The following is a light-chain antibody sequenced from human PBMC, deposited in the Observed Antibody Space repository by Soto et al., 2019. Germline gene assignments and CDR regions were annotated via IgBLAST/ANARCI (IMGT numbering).Light chain of an antibody. V-gene: IGKV1-6*02. CDR3: QKYNKWPLT. Sequence: IQMTPSPSSLSTSVGDRFTITCRASQGISNYLAWYQQKPGKVPKLLIYAASSLQSGVPSRFSGSGSGTEFTLTISSLQSEDFTVYYCQKYNKWPLTFGQGTKVDIK. J-gene: IGKJ1*01. CDR2: AAS. CDR1: QGISNY.